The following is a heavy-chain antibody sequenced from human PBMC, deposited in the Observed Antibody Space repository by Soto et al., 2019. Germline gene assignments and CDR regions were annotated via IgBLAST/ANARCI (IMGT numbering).Heavy chain of an antibody. Sequence: GGSLRLSCAASGFTFSSYGMHWVRQAPGKGLEWVAVIWYDGSNKYYADSVKGRFTISRDNSKNTLYLQMNSLRAEDTAVYYCARGVGGYDPSNDWGIDYWGQGTLVTVSS. J-gene: IGHJ4*02. V-gene: IGHV3-33*01. CDR3: ARGVGGYDPSNDWGIDY. CDR2: IWYDGSNK. D-gene: IGHD5-12*01. CDR1: GFTFSSYG.